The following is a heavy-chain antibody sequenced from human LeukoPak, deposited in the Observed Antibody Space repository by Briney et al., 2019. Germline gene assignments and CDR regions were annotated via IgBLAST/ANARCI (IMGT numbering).Heavy chain of an antibody. Sequence: PGGSLRLSCAASGFTINNHGMDWVRQAPGKGLEWVSAISGSGGSTYYADSVKGRFTFSRDNSKNTLYLQMNSLRAEDTAVYYCTKDLRWSDYWGQGTLVTVSS. J-gene: IGHJ4*02. CDR3: TKDLRWSDY. CDR2: ISGSGGST. V-gene: IGHV3-23*01. D-gene: IGHD4-23*01. CDR1: GFTINNHG.